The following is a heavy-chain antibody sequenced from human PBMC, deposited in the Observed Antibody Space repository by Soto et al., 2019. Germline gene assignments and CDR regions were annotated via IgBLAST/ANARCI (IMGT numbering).Heavy chain of an antibody. J-gene: IGHJ2*01. CDR1: RFTFSSYG. CDR2: VSYDGGYK. Sequence: QEQLVESGGGVVQPGGSLRLSCAVARFTFSSYGMHWVRQAPGKGLEWMAVVSYDGGYKNYADAVKGRFTISRDNSKNTLYLQMNSLRAEDTAVYYCAKGTTVTPWRYLDLWGPGTLVTVSS. D-gene: IGHD4-17*01. CDR3: AKGTTVTPWRYLDL. V-gene: IGHV3-30*18.